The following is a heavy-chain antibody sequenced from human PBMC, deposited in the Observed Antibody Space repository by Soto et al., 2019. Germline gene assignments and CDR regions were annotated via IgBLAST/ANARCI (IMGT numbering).Heavy chain of an antibody. Sequence: EVQLLESGGGLVQPGGSLRLSCAASRFTFSTYAMSWVRQAPGKGLEWVSAISGSGGSTYYADSVKGRFTIPRDNSKNTLYLQMNSLRAEDTAVYYCAKDLVLRYFDWLPQYFDYWGQGTLVTVSS. CDR2: ISGSGGST. V-gene: IGHV3-23*01. D-gene: IGHD3-9*01. CDR1: RFTFSTYA. CDR3: AKDLVLRYFDWLPQYFDY. J-gene: IGHJ4*02.